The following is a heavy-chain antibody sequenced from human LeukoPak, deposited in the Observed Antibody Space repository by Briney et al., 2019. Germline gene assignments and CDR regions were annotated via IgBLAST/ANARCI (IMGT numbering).Heavy chain of an antibody. Sequence: SQTLSLTCTVSGGSVTSGGYYWSWLRQHPGKGLEWIGYIYHSGTSYYNPSLSSRLSISVDTSKNQFSLRLTSMTAADTAVYYCARVVGGARSSGYSILHFDYWGQGTLVTVSS. CDR2: IYHSGTS. V-gene: IGHV4-31*03. J-gene: IGHJ4*02. D-gene: IGHD3-22*01. CDR1: GGSVTSGGYY. CDR3: ARVVGGARSSGYSILHFDY.